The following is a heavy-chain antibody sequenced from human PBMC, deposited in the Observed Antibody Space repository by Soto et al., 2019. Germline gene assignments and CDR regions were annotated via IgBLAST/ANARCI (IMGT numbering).Heavy chain of an antibody. J-gene: IGHJ5*02. V-gene: IGHV3-64*01. CDR3: MRRVSMNYDH. Sequence: EVQLAESGGGMVQPGGSLRLSCVASGFTFSSYDMHWVRQAPGKGLEYVSSISSNGGTTHYGNSVKGRFTISRDNFKDSLYLQMGSLRPEDMAVYYCMRRVSMNYDHWGQGTLVTVSS. D-gene: IGHD1-7*01. CDR1: GFTFSSYD. CDR2: ISSNGGTT.